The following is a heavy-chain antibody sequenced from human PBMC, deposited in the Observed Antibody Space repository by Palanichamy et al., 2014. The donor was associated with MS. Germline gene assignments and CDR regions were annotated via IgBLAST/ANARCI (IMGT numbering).Heavy chain of an antibody. CDR3: AKSGDFWTGHRGWFDP. V-gene: IGHV3-23*01. Sequence: AAPGFTFSSYAMNWVRQAPGKGLEWVSAIRGSGGSTSYADSVKGRFTISRDNSKNTLYLQMNSLRAEDTAIYYCAKSGDFWTGHRGWFDPWGQGTLVTVSS. D-gene: IGHD3/OR15-3a*01. J-gene: IGHJ5*02. CDR2: IRGSGGST. CDR1: GFTFSSYA.